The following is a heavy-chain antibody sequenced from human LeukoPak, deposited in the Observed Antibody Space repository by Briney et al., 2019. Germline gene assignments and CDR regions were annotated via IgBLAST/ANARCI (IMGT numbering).Heavy chain of an antibody. CDR1: GFTFSSYE. V-gene: IGHV3-48*03. Sequence: GGSLRLSCAASGFTFSSYEMNWVRQAPGKGLEWVSYISSSGSTIYYADSVRGRFTISRDNAKNSLYLQMNSLRAEDTAVYYCASAPRFGELSSHYYFDYWGQGTLVTVSS. CDR3: ASAPRFGELSSHYYFDY. J-gene: IGHJ4*02. CDR2: ISSSGSTI. D-gene: IGHD3-10*01.